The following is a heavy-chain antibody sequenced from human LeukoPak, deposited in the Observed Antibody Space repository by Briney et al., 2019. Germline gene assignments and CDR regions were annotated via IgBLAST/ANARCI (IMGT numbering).Heavy chain of an antibody. CDR3: ARDPAYGALDI. Sequence: GGSLRLSCEASGFTFSNSYMSWVRQTPGKGLEWVAIINPDGSQGSYVDSVKGRFAISRDNALNSLFLQMNSLSAEDTAVYYRARDPAYGALDIWGQGTTVTVSS. CDR1: GFTFSNSY. CDR2: INPDGSQG. J-gene: IGHJ3*02. D-gene: IGHD2-21*01. V-gene: IGHV3-7*01.